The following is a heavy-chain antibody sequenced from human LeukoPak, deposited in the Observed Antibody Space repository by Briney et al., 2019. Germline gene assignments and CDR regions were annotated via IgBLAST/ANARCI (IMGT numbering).Heavy chain of an antibody. V-gene: IGHV2-26*01. CDR1: GFSLSNARMG. J-gene: IGHJ4*02. Sequence: SGPVLVKPTETLTLTCTVSGFSLSNARMGVSWIRQPPGKALEWLAHIFSNDEKSYSTSLKSRFTISKDTSKSQVVLTMTNMDPVDTATYYCARILGAYYYDSSGYYPYYFDYWGQGTLVTVSS. CDR2: IFSNDEK. CDR3: ARILGAYYYDSSGYYPYYFDY. D-gene: IGHD3-22*01.